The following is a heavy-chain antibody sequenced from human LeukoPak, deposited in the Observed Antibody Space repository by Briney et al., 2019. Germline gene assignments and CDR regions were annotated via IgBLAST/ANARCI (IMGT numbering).Heavy chain of an antibody. D-gene: IGHD1-26*01. J-gene: IGHJ4*02. CDR1: GFTFSNYW. V-gene: IGHV3-7*04. Sequence: GGSLRLSCAASGFTFSNYWMSWVRPAPGKGLEWVANIKQDGSEEYYVDSVKGRFTISRDNAKNSLYLQMNSLRAEDTAVYYCARSPRVGAGAKYWGQGTLVTVSS. CDR3: ARSPRVGAGAKY. CDR2: IKQDGSEE.